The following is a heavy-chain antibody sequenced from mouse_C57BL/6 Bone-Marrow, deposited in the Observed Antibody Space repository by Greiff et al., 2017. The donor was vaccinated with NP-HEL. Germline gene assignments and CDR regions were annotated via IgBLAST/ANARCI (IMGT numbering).Heavy chain of an antibody. D-gene: IGHD1-1*01. CDR1: GFNINDYY. CDR3: TYTAVVAKFDG. Sequence: EVQLQQSGAELVRPGASVKLSCTASGFNINDYYMHWVKQRPGQGLEWIGRIVPGDGDTEYAPKFQGKATMTADTSSNTAYLQLSSLTSDDTAVYYCTYTAVVAKFDGWGKGTTLTVAS. J-gene: IGHJ2*01. V-gene: IGHV14-1*01. CDR2: IVPGDGDT.